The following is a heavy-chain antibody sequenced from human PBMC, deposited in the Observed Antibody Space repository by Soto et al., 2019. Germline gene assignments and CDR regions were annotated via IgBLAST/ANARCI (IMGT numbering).Heavy chain of an antibody. Sequence: EVQLVESGGGLVQPGRSLRLSCAASGFTFDDYAMHWVRQAPGKGLEWVSGICWNSGSIGYADSVKGRFTISRDNAKXXXXXXXXXXXXXXXXXXXXXXXXXXXXXXXXXXAFDIWGQGTMVTVSS. CDR1: GFTFDDYA. CDR3: XXXXXXXXXXXXXXAFDI. J-gene: IGHJ3*02. CDR2: ICWNSGSI. V-gene: IGHV3-9*01.